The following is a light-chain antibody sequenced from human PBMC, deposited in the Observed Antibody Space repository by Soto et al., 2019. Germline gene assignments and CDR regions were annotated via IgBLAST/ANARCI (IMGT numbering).Light chain of an antibody. CDR2: DAS. Sequence: VLTQSPVTLSLAPGIRAKLSCRASQSVSSNYLAWYQQKPGQTPRLLIYDASTRATGIPARFSGSGSGTEFTLTISSLQSEDFAVYYCKQYNTWPPFTFGQGTRLETK. CDR3: KQYNTWPPFT. CDR1: QSVSSN. J-gene: IGKJ5*01. V-gene: IGKV3-15*01.